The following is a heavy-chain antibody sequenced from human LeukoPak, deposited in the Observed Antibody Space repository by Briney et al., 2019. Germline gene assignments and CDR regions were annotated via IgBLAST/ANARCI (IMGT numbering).Heavy chain of an antibody. CDR1: GGSISSSSYH. CDR2: IYYSGST. J-gene: IGHJ6*02. D-gene: IGHD2-15*01. Sequence: SETLSLTCTVSGGSISSSSYHWGWIRQPPGKGLEWIGSIYYSGSTNYNPSLKSRVTISVDTSKNQFSLKLSSVTAADTAVYYCARVGETCGSGGSCYLFSGMDVWGQGTTVTVSS. V-gene: IGHV4-39*07. CDR3: ARVGETCGSGGSCYLFSGMDV.